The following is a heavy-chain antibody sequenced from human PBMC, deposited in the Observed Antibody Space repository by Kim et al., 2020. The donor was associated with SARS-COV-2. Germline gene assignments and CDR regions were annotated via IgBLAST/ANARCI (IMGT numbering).Heavy chain of an antibody. Sequence: YAESVNGRFTISRDNAKNSLFLQMNSRRAEDTAVYYCARCGIDYYYGMDVWGQGTTVTVSS. J-gene: IGHJ6*02. V-gene: IGHV3-11*01. CDR3: ARCGIDYYYGMDV.